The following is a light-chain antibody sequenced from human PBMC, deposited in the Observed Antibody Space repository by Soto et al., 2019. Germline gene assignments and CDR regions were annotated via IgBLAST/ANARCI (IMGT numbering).Light chain of an antibody. CDR1: SSDVSGYNY. V-gene: IGLV2-14*01. Sequence: QSALTQPASVSGSPGQSITISCTGTSSDVSGYNYVSWYQQHPGKVPKLMIYEVSYRPSGVSNRFSGSKSGNTASLTISGLQAEDEADYYCTSYTTISTLAFGGGTKLTVL. J-gene: IGLJ3*02. CDR2: EVS. CDR3: TSYTTISTLA.